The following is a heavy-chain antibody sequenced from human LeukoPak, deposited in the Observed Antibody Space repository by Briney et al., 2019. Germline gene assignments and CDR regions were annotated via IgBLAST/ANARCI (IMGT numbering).Heavy chain of an antibody. D-gene: IGHD1-1*01. J-gene: IGHJ6*03. CDR2: INYLGTT. V-gene: IGHV4-34*01. CDR1: GGSFSGYY. Sequence: EASETLSLTCGVHGGSFSGYYWTWIRQAPGKGLELIGEINYLGTTSYNPSLKSRVTLSVDTSKNQFSLRLRSVTAADTAVYYCARGLTGTMVRFSNYFYMDVWGNGTTVRVSS. CDR3: ARGLTGTMVRFSNYFYMDV.